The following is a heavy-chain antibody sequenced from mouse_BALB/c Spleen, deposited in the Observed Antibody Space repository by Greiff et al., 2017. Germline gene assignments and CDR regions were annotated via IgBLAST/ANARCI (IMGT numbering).Heavy chain of an antibody. V-gene: IGHV1-14*01. D-gene: IGHD1-1*02. Sequence: EVQLQQSGPELVKPGASVKMSCKASGYTFTSYAMYWVKQKPGQGLEWIGYINPYNDGTKYNEKFKGKATLTSDKSSSTAYLELSSLTSEDSAVYYYAKRGGDYAMDYWGQGTSVTVSS. CDR2: INPYNDGT. CDR3: AKRGGDYAMDY. CDR1: GYTFTSYA. J-gene: IGHJ4*01.